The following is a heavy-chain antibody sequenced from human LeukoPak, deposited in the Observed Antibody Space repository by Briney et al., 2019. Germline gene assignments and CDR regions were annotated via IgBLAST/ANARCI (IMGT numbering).Heavy chain of an antibody. J-gene: IGHJ5*02. CDR2: IYYSGST. V-gene: IGHV4-61*08. CDR1: GGSISSSGYY. Sequence: SETLSLTCTVSGGSISSSGYYWGWIRQPPGKGLEWIGYIYYSGSTNYNPSLESRVTISVDTSKNQFSLKLSSVTAADTAVYYCARDNKNSYSNYWFDPWGQGTLVTVSS. CDR3: ARDNKNSYSNYWFDP. D-gene: IGHD4-11*01.